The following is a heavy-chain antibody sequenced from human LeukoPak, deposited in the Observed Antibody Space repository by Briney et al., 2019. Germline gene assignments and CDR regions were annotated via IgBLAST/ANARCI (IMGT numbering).Heavy chain of an antibody. CDR1: GYTFTKYY. CDR3: ARPAFIAAADGNLSFDY. J-gene: IGHJ4*02. V-gene: IGHV1-2*02. Sequence: GASVKVSCKAYGYTFTKYYIHWVRQAPGQGLEWMGWINPNSGGTNYAQKFQGRVTMTRDTSISTAYMELSRLRSDDTAVYYCARPAFIAAADGNLSFDYWGQGTLVTVSS. D-gene: IGHD6-13*01. CDR2: INPNSGGT.